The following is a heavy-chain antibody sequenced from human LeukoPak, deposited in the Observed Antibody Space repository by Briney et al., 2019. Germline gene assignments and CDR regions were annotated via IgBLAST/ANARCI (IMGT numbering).Heavy chain of an antibody. CDR2: IIPILGIA. CDR1: GGTFSSYA. Sequence: SVKVSCKASGGTFSSYAISWVRQAPGQGLEWMGRIIPILGIANYAQKFQGRVTITAGKSTSTAYMELSSLRSEDTAVYYCASRGDRVGATDAFDIWGQGTMVTVSS. D-gene: IGHD1-26*01. V-gene: IGHV1-69*04. CDR3: ASRGDRVGATDAFDI. J-gene: IGHJ3*02.